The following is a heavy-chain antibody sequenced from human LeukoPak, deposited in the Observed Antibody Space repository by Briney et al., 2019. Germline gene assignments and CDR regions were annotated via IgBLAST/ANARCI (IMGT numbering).Heavy chain of an antibody. J-gene: IGHJ3*02. Sequence: GGSLRLSCAASGFTFSSYGMHWVRQAPGKGLEWVAFIRYDGSNKYYADSVKGRFTISRDNSKNTLYLQMNSMRSEDTAVYYCAGGDAAAAVRVFDIWGQGTMVTVSS. D-gene: IGHD6-13*01. V-gene: IGHV3-30*02. CDR1: GFTFSSYG. CDR2: IRYDGSNK. CDR3: AGGDAAAAVRVFDI.